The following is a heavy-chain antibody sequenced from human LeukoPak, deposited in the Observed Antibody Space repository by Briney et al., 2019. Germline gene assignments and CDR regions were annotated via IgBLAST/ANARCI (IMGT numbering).Heavy chain of an antibody. J-gene: IGHJ4*02. V-gene: IGHV3-23*01. Sequence: KTGGSLRLSCAASGFTFSTYVMSWVRQAPGKGLEWVSAISGSGGSTYYADSVKGRFTISRDNSKNTLYLQMNSLGADDTAVYYCAKGNWRYFDYWGQGTLVTVSS. CDR1: GFTFSTYV. CDR3: AKGNWRYFDY. CDR2: ISGSGGST. D-gene: IGHD1-1*01.